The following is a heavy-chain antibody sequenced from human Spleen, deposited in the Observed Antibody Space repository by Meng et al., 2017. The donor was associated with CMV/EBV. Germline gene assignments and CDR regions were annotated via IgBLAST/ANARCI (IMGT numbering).Heavy chain of an antibody. CDR1: GGSVSSGSYY. Sequence: GSLRLSCSVSGGSVSSGSYYWSWIRQPPGKGLEWIAYFYYSGSTNYNPSLKSRVTISVDTSKNQFSLKLSSVTAADTAVYYCARVGYYDSSGDWGQGTLVTVS. J-gene: IGHJ4*02. V-gene: IGHV4-61*01. CDR3: ARVGYYDSSGD. CDR2: FYYSGST. D-gene: IGHD3-22*01.